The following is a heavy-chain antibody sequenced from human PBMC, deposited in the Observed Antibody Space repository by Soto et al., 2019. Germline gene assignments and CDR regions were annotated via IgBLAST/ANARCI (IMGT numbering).Heavy chain of an antibody. CDR2: ISSNGGST. Sequence: PGGSLRLSCSASGFTFSSYAMHWVRQAPGKGLEYVSAISSNGGSTYYADSVKGRFTISRDNSKNTLYLQMNSLRAEDTAVYYCAKDGNYYDSSGFPPYYYYGMDVWGQGTTVTVSS. J-gene: IGHJ6*02. CDR3: AKDGNYYDSSGFPPYYYYGMDV. CDR1: GFTFSSYA. V-gene: IGHV3-64*04. D-gene: IGHD3-22*01.